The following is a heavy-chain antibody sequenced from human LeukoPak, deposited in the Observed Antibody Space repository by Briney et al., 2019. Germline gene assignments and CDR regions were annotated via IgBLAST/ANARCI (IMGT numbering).Heavy chain of an antibody. Sequence: ASVKVSCKASGYTFTGYHMHWVRQAPGQGLEWMGRINPNSGGTNYAQKFQGRVTMTRDTSISTAYMELSRLRSDDTAVYYCARLKRGYSYGAHFDYWGQGTLVTVSS. CDR1: GYTFTGYH. D-gene: IGHD5-18*01. CDR2: INPNSGGT. V-gene: IGHV1-2*06. J-gene: IGHJ4*02. CDR3: ARLKRGYSYGAHFDY.